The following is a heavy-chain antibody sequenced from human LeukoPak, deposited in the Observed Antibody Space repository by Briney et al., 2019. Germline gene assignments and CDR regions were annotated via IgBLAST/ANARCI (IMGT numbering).Heavy chain of an antibody. Sequence: SQTLSLTCTVSGGSISSDDYYWSGIRQRPGKGLEWIGYIYYTGTTYFNPSLKSRITISLNMSKNQFSLKLTSMSAADTAVYYCARAPRYTNSWYYFDYWGQGTQVTVSS. J-gene: IGHJ4*02. D-gene: IGHD6-13*01. CDR3: ARAPRYTNSWYYFDY. CDR2: IYYTGTT. V-gene: IGHV4-31*03. CDR1: GGSISSDDYY.